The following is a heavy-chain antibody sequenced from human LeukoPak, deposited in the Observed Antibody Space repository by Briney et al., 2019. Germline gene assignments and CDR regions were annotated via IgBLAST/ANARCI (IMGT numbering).Heavy chain of an antibody. Sequence: SETLSLTCTVSGGSISSYYWSWIRQPPGKGLEWIGYIYTSGSTNYNPSLKSRVTISVDTSKNQFSLKLSSVTAADTAVYYCAREKVGGSMVRGAYRNNWFDPWGQGTLVTVSS. CDR1: GGSISSYY. CDR3: AREKVGGSMVRGAYRNNWFDP. V-gene: IGHV4-4*09. J-gene: IGHJ5*02. D-gene: IGHD3-10*01. CDR2: IYTSGST.